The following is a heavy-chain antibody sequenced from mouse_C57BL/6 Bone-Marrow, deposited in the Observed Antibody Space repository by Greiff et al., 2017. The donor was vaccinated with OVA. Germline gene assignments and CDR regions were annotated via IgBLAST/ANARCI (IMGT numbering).Heavy chain of an antibody. V-gene: IGHV1-81*01. CDR3: ARSRGLRRGYAMDY. CDR2: IYPRSGNT. Sequence: QVQLQQSGAELARPGASVKLSCKASGYTFTSYGISWVKQRTGQGLEWIGEIYPRSGNTYYNEKFKGKATLTADKSSSTAYMELRSLTSEDSAVYFCARSRGLRRGYAMDYWGQGTSVTVSS. D-gene: IGHD2-4*01. J-gene: IGHJ4*01. CDR1: GYTFTSYG.